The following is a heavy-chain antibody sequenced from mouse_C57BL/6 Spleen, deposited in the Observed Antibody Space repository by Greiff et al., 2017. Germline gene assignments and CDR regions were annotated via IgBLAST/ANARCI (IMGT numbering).Heavy chain of an antibody. CDR1: GYTFTSYG. V-gene: IGHV1-81*01. CDR3: ANYGRRDRYFDV. D-gene: IGHD1-1*01. Sequence: VQLQQSGAELARPGASVKLSCKASGYTFTSYGISWVKQRTGQGLEWIGEIYPRSGNTYYNEKFKGKATLTADKSSSTAYMELHSLTSEDSAVYFWANYGRRDRYFDVWGTGTTVTVSS. CDR2: IYPRSGNT. J-gene: IGHJ1*03.